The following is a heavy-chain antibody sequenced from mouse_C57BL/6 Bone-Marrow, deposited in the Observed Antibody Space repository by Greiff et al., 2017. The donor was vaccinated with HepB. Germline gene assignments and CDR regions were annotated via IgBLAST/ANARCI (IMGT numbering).Heavy chain of an antibody. D-gene: IGHD2-1*01. CDR2: IYPGDGDT. J-gene: IGHJ2*01. CDR1: GYAFSSSW. Sequence: QVQLKESGPELVKPGASVKISCKASGYAFSSSWMNWVKQRPGKGLEWIGRIYPGDGDTNYNGKFKGKATLTADKSSSTAYMQLSSLTSEDSAVYFCARSGNGNWYYFDYWGQGTTLTVSS. V-gene: IGHV1-82*01. CDR3: ARSGNGNWYYFDY.